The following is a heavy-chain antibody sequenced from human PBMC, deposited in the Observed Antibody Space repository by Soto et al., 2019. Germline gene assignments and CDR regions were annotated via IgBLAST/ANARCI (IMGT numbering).Heavy chain of an antibody. CDR3: ERDRLRYNWNDFPYYFYGMDV. CDR2: ISYDGSNK. CDR1: GFTFSSYA. Sequence: QVQLVESGGGVVQPGRSLRLSCAASGFTFSSYAMHWVRQAPGKGLEWVAVISYDGSNKYYADSVKGRFTISRDNSKNTMSLEMNRLRAEDKAVYYCERDRLRYNWNDFPYYFYGMDVWGQGTTVTVSS. J-gene: IGHJ6*02. V-gene: IGHV3-30-3*01. D-gene: IGHD1-1*01.